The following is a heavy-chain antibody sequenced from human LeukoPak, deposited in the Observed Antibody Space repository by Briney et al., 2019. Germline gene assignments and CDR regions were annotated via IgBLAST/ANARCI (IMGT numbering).Heavy chain of an antibody. Sequence: PGGSLRLSCAASGFTFSSYAMHWVRQAPGKGLEWVAVISYDGSNKYYADSVKGRFTISRDNSKNTLYLQMNSLRAEDTAVYYCAKGGSGWYWLDYWGQGTLVTVSS. CDR2: ISYDGSNK. CDR1: GFTFSSYA. CDR3: AKGGSGWYWLDY. J-gene: IGHJ4*02. D-gene: IGHD6-19*01. V-gene: IGHV3-30-3*01.